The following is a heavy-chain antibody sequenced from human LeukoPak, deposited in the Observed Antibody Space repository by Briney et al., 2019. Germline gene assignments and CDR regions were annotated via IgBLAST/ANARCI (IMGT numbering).Heavy chain of an antibody. CDR3: ARHDSYIPY. Sequence: GGSLRLSCAASGFTFTNYAMSWVRQAPGKGLEWVSGISDVEKIPYYSDSVKGRFTISRDNSKKTVYLQMNNLRAEDTAVYFCARHDSYIPYWGQGIPLTVSS. D-gene: IGHD3-10*01. CDR1: GFTFTNYA. V-gene: IGHV3-23*01. CDR2: ISDVEKIP. J-gene: IGHJ4*02.